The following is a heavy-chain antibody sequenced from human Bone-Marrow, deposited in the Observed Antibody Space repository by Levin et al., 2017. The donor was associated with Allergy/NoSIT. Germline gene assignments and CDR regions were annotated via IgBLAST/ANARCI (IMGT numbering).Heavy chain of an antibody. CDR3: ARHVMVSFGGISVAGVFDF. V-gene: IGHV4-39*01. CDR2: LYYSGSN. J-gene: IGHJ3*01. Sequence: SQTLSLTCTVSGGSISSSNYYWGWIRQPPGKGPEWIGSLYYSGSNYYNPSLKSRGTISVDTSKKQVSLNLSSVTAADTAVYYCARHVMVSFGGISVAGVFDFWGQGTMVSVSS. D-gene: IGHD3-16*01. CDR1: GGSISSSNYY.